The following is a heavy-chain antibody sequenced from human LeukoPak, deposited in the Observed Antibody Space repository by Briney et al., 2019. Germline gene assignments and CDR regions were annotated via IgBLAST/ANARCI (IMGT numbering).Heavy chain of an antibody. J-gene: IGHJ5*02. V-gene: IGHV1-3*01. D-gene: IGHD3-10*01. Sequence: ASVNVSCKASGYTFTSYAMHWVRRAPGQRLEWMGWINAGNGNTKYSQKFQGRVTITRDTSASTAYMELSSLRSEDTAVYYCARGSYYGSGSISWFDPWGQGTLVTVSS. CDR2: INAGNGNT. CDR1: GYTFTSYA. CDR3: ARGSYYGSGSISWFDP.